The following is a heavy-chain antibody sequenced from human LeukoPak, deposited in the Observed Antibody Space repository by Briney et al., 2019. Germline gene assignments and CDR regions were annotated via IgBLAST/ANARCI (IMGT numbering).Heavy chain of an antibody. D-gene: IGHD2-2*01. J-gene: IGHJ5*02. Sequence: SETLSLTCTVSGGSISSYYWSWIRQPPGKGQEWIGYIYYSGSTNYNASLKSRVTISVDTSKNQFSLKLSSVTAADTAVYYCARHTYCSSSTCNDPWFDPWGQGTLVTVSS. CDR1: GGSISSYY. V-gene: IGHV4-59*08. CDR3: ARHTYCSSSTCNDPWFDP. CDR2: IYYSGST.